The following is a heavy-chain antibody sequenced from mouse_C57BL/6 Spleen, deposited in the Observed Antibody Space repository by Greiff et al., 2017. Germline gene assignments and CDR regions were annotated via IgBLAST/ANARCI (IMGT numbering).Heavy chain of an antibody. J-gene: IGHJ2*01. D-gene: IGHD1-1*01. CDR3: TRRGYYGPFDY. CDR1: GYTFTDYE. CDR2: IDPETGGT. Sequence: QVQLKESGAELVRPGASVTLSCKASGYTFTDYEMHWVKQTPVHGLEWIGAIDPETGGTAYNQKFKGKAILTADKSSRTAYMELRSRTSEDSAVYYCTRRGYYGPFDYWGQGTTLTVSS. V-gene: IGHV1-15*01.